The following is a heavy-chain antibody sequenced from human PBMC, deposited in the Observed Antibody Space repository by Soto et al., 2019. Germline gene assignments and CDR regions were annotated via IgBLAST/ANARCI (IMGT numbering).Heavy chain of an antibody. CDR2: IYPGDSDT. CDR1: GYSFTSYW. CDR3: ARMRLFGVVIIGPNDAFDI. Sequence: PGESLKISCKGSGYSFTSYWIGWVRQMPGKGLEWMGIIYPGDSDTRYSPSFQGQVTISADKSISTAYLQWSSLRASDTAMYYCARMRLFGVVIIGPNDAFDIWGQGTMVTVSS. V-gene: IGHV5-51*01. J-gene: IGHJ3*02. D-gene: IGHD3-3*01.